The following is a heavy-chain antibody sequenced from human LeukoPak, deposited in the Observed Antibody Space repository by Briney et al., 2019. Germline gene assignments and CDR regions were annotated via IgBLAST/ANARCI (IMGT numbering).Heavy chain of an antibody. D-gene: IGHD2-21*02. Sequence: SETLSLTCTVSGGSISSSSYYWGWIRQPPGKGLEWIGSIYYSGSTYYNPSLKSRVTISVDTSKNQFSLKLSSVTAADTAVYYCAREVTERDFDYWGQGTLVTVSS. V-gene: IGHV4-39*07. CDR1: GGSISSSSYY. CDR2: IYYSGST. J-gene: IGHJ4*02. CDR3: AREVTERDFDY.